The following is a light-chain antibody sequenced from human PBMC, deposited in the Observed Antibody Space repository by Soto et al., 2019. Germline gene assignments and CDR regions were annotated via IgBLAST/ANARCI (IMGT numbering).Light chain of an antibody. V-gene: IGKV3-20*01. J-gene: IGKJ1*01. CDR3: HQYGGSPGT. Sequence: EIVLTQSPGTLSLSPGERATLSCRASQSVSSNYLAWYQQRPGQAPRLLIYDASSRATGVPDRFSGSGSGKDFPLTISRLEPEDFAVYYCHQYGGSPGTLGQGTKVEIK. CDR2: DAS. CDR1: QSVSSNY.